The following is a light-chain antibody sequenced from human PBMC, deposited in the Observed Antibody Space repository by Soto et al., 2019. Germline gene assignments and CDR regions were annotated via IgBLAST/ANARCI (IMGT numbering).Light chain of an antibody. CDR3: AVWDDSLNGWV. Sequence: QPVLTQPPSASGTPGQRVTISCSGSRSNIGSNTVNWYQQLPGTAPKLLIYTNNQRPSGARDRSSGSKSGTSTSLAISGLQSEDEAEYYCAVWDDSLNGWVFGGGTKVTFL. V-gene: IGLV1-44*01. CDR1: RSNIGSNT. J-gene: IGLJ3*02. CDR2: TNN.